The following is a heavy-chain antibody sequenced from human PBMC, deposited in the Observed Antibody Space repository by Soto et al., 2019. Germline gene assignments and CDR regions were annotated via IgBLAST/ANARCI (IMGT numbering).Heavy chain of an antibody. CDR1: GGSFSGYY. V-gene: IGHV4-34*01. CDR3: ARTVRYCSSTSCYDYYYYMDV. J-gene: IGHJ6*03. Sequence: SETLSLTCAVYGGSFSGYYWSWIRQPPGKGLEWIGEINHSGSTNYNPSLKSRVTISVDTSKNQFSLKLSSVTAADTAVYYCARTVRYCSSTSCYDYYYYMDVWGKGTTVTVSS. CDR2: INHSGST. D-gene: IGHD2-2*01.